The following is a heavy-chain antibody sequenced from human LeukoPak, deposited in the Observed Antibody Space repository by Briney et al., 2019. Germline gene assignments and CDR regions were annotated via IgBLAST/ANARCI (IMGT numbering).Heavy chain of an antibody. V-gene: IGHV1-69*05. J-gene: IGHJ6*03. CDR1: GGTFSSYA. CDR2: IIPIFGTA. D-gene: IGHD3-10*01. Sequence: GASVKVSCKASGGTFSSYAISWVRQAPGQGLEWMGGIIPIFGTANYAQKFQGRVTITTDESTSTAYMELSSLRSEDTAVYYCASSYYYGSGSYSDYYYYYSMHVWGKGTTVTVSS. CDR3: ASSYYYGSGSYSDYYYYYSMHV.